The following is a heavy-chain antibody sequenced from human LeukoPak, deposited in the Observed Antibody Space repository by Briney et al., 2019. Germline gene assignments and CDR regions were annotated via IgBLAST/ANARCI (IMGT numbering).Heavy chain of an antibody. Sequence: GGSLRLSCTASGFTFSRYWMNWVRQAPGKGLEWVSYISSRGTTKHYADSVKGRFTISRDNAKNALYLQMNSLRVEDTAVYYCANFEPGYTSSWYAEFWGQGTLDTVSS. CDR2: ISSRGTTK. V-gene: IGHV3-48*01. D-gene: IGHD6-13*01. CDR1: GFTFSRYW. J-gene: IGHJ4*02. CDR3: ANFEPGYTSSWYAEF.